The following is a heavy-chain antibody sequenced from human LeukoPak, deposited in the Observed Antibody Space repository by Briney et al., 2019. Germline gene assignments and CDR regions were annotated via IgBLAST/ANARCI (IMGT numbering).Heavy chain of an antibody. Sequence: SETLSLTCAVYGGSFSDYYCTWIRQPPGKGLEWIGEINPRGSTYYNPSLMSRVTLSLDTSKNQFSLRLSSVTAADTAVYFCARGLDPYKSGLDWGQGTLVTVSS. CDR3: ARGLDPYKSGLD. V-gene: IGHV4-34*01. CDR1: GGSFSDYY. J-gene: IGHJ4*02. CDR2: INPRGST. D-gene: IGHD1-26*01.